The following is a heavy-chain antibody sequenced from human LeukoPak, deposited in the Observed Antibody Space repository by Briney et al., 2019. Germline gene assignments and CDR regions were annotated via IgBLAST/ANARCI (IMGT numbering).Heavy chain of an antibody. CDR1: GFTFSSYA. D-gene: IGHD6-13*01. CDR3: AKSPRIAAAIYYFDY. Sequence: GGSLRLSCAASGFTFSSYAMSWVRQAPGKGLEWVSAISGSGGSTYYADSVKGRFTISRDNSKNTLYLQMNSLRPEDTAVYYCAKSPRIAAAIYYFDYWGQGTLVTVSS. J-gene: IGHJ4*02. V-gene: IGHV3-23*01. CDR2: ISGSGGST.